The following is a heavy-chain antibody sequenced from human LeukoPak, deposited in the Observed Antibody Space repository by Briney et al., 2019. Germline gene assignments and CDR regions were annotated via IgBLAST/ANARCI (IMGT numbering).Heavy chain of an antibody. Sequence: SETLSLTCTVSGGSISTSSYYWGWIRQPPGKGLEWIGSIFYSGSTYYNPSLKSRVTISVDTSKNQFSLKLSSVTAADTAVYYCGRQGSGWYNAFDIWGQGTMVTVSS. CDR2: IFYSGST. V-gene: IGHV4-39*01. CDR3: GRQGSGWYNAFDI. D-gene: IGHD6-19*01. CDR1: GGSISTSSYY. J-gene: IGHJ3*02.